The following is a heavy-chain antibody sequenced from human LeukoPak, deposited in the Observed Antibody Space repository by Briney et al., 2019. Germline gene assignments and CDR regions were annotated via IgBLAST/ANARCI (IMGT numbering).Heavy chain of an antibody. Sequence: SETLSLTCTVSGGSIRSDNYYWGWIRQSPGKGLEWIGNIYFRGSTSYNPSLDSRLTISVDTSENQFSLRLTSVTAADPSVYYCARQHSTGDHYGMDVWGQGATVTVSS. V-gene: IGHV4-39*01. CDR1: GGSIRSDNYY. CDR2: IYFRGST. CDR3: ARQHSTGDHYGMDV. J-gene: IGHJ6*02. D-gene: IGHD2-8*02.